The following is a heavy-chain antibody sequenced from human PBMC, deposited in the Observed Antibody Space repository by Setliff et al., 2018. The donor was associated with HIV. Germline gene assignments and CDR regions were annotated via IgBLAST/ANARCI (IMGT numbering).Heavy chain of an antibody. CDR3: AVDRRDDYYLTAYFYS. CDR1: GGSVSRGNYY. J-gene: IGHJ4*02. D-gene: IGHD1-26*01. CDR2: IHSTGNT. V-gene: IGHV4-61*09. Sequence: ASETLSLTCTVSGGSVSRGNYYWTWIRQSAGKGLEWIGHIHSTGNTDYNPSLKSRVTISLDTARNQFSLELTSVTATDPAVYYCAVDRRDDYYLTAYFYSLGQGTVVTVSS.